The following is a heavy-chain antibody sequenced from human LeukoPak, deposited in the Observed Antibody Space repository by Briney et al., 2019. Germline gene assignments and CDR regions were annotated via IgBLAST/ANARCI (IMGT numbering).Heavy chain of an antibody. CDR3: ARDTDYYDSSGYLDY. V-gene: IGHV4-4*02. D-gene: IGHD3-22*01. Sequence: SETLSLTCAVSGGSISSSNWWSWVRQPPGKGLEWIGEIYHSGSTSYNPSLKSRVTISVDKSKNQFSLKLSSVTAADTAVYYCARDTDYYDSSGYLDYWGQGTLVTVSS. J-gene: IGHJ4*02. CDR2: IYHSGST. CDR1: GGSISSSNW.